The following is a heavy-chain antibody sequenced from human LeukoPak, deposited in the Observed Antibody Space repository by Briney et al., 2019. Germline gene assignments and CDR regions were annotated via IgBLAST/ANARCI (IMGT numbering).Heavy chain of an antibody. V-gene: IGHV3-23*01. CDR1: GFTFSSYA. D-gene: IGHD3-22*01. Sequence: GGSLRLSCAASGFTFSSYAMSWVRQAPGKGLEWVSAISGSGGSTYYADSVKGRFTISRDNAKNSLYLQMNSLRAEDTAVYYCAPFYYYDSSGYYYRDAFDIWGQGTMVTVSS. J-gene: IGHJ3*02. CDR2: ISGSGGST. CDR3: APFYYYDSSGYYYRDAFDI.